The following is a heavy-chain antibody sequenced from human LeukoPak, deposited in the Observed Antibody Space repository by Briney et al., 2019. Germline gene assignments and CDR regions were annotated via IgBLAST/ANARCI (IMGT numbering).Heavy chain of an antibody. CDR3: TSRGPIAAAPDY. CDR2: MRSKANSYAT. CDR1: GVTSSGSA. Sequence: GSLILSCAASGVTSSGSAMHWVRQASGKGVEWVGRMRSKANSYATAYAASVKGRFTISRDDSKNTAYLQMNSLKTEDTAVYYCTSRGPIAAAPDYWGQGTLVTVSS. J-gene: IGHJ4*02. D-gene: IGHD6-13*01. V-gene: IGHV3-73*01.